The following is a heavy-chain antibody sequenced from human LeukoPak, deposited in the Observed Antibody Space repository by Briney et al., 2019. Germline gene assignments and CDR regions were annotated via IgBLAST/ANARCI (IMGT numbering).Heavy chain of an antibody. CDR2: IYTSGST. V-gene: IGHV4-61*02. J-gene: IGHJ5*02. Sequence: SQTLSLTCTVSGGSISSGDYYWSWIRQPAGKGLEWIGRIYTSGSTNYNPSLKSRVTISVDTSKNQFSLKLSSVTAADTAVYYCARDVPRTSSPYYDFWSGYWRGFDPWGQGTLVTVSS. CDR3: ARDVPRTSSPYYDFWSGYWRGFDP. D-gene: IGHD3-3*01. CDR1: GGSISSGDYY.